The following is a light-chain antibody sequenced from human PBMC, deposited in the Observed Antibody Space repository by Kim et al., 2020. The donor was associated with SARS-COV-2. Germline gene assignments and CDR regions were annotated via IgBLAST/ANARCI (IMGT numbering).Light chain of an antibody. CDR2: HSS. CDR3: QQHNKWPIT. Sequence: SPGERATLSCRASQSVGNTLAWYQQKPGQTPRLLIYHSSTRATGIAARFSGSGSETEFTLTISSLQSEDLAVYYCQQHNKWPITFGQGTRVEIK. J-gene: IGKJ5*01. CDR1: QSVGNT. V-gene: IGKV3-15*01.